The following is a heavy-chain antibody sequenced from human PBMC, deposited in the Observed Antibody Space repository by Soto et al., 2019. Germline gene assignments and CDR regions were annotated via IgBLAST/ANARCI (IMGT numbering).Heavy chain of an antibody. Sequence: QVQLQESGPGLVKPSGTLSLTCAVSGVSISSHDWWTWVRQPPGKGLEWIGESHQSGNTNYNSSLESRVTISVDKSNTLFSLTLSSVTVADTAVYYCASRNSSRFYWGQGTLVTVSS. CDR3: ASRNSSRFY. J-gene: IGHJ4*02. D-gene: IGHD6-13*01. V-gene: IGHV4-4*02. CDR1: GVSISSHDW. CDR2: SHQSGNT.